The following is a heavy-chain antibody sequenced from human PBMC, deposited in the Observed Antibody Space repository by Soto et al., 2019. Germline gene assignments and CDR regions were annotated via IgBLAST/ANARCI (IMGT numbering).Heavy chain of an antibody. J-gene: IGHJ5*02. CDR2: IYYSGST. V-gene: IGHV4-59*01. CDR3: AVGGGCHGNWFDP. D-gene: IGHD3-16*01. CDR1: GGSISSYY. Sequence: PSETLSLTCTVSGGSISSYYWSWIRQPPGKGLEWIGYIYYSGSTNYNPSLKSRVTISVDTSKNQFSLKLSSVTAADTAVYYCAVGGGCHGNWFDPWGQGTLVTVSS.